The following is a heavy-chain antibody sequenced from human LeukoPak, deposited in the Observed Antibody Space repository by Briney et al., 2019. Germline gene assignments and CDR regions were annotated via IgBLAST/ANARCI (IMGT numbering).Heavy chain of an antibody. Sequence: TGGSLRLSCATSGFTFSSNVMHWVRQAPGKGLEWVSFIWYDGSDKYYADSVKGRFTISRDNSKNTLHLQMNSLRPEDTAVYYCVKDLTSAWSFDYWGQGTLVTVSS. CDR1: GFTFSSNV. V-gene: IGHV3-30*02. D-gene: IGHD6-19*01. CDR2: IWYDGSDK. J-gene: IGHJ4*02. CDR3: VKDLTSAWSFDY.